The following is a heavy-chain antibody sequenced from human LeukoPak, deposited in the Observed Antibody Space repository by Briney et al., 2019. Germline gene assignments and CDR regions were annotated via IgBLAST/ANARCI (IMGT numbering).Heavy chain of an antibody. CDR3: ARAPGYYYYGMDV. CDR1: EFTFSSYG. Sequence: PGRSLRLSCAASEFTFSSYGMHWVRQAPGKGLEWVAVIWYDGSNKYYADSVKGRFTISRDNSKNTLYLQMNSLRAEDTAVYYCARAPGYYYYGMDVWGQGTTVTVSS. V-gene: IGHV3-33*01. CDR2: IWYDGSNK. J-gene: IGHJ6*02.